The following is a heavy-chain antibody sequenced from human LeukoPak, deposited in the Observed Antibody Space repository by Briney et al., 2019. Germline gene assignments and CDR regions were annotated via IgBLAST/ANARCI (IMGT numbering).Heavy chain of an antibody. Sequence: SVKVSCKASGGTFSSYALSWVRQAPGQGLEWMGGIIPIFGTANYAQKFQGRVTITAEESTSTAYMELSSLRSEDTAVYYCARAIPTTGVAAARYYMDVWSKGTTVTVSS. CDR1: GGTFSSYA. J-gene: IGHJ6*03. V-gene: IGHV1-69*01. CDR2: IIPIFGTA. D-gene: IGHD6-13*01. CDR3: ARAIPTTGVAAARYYMDV.